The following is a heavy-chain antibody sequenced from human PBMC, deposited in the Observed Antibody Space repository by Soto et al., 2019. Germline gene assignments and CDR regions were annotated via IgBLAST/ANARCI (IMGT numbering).Heavy chain of an antibody. Sequence: GESLKISCKGSGYSFTSYWIGWVRQMPGKGLEWMGIIYPGDSDTRYSPSFQGQVTISADKSISTAYLQWSSLRASDTAMYYCARRGRYCSSTSCSWFDPWGQGTLVTVSS. CDR3: ARRGRYCSSTSCSWFDP. CDR2: IYPGDSDT. D-gene: IGHD2-2*01. CDR1: GYSFTSYW. J-gene: IGHJ5*02. V-gene: IGHV5-51*01.